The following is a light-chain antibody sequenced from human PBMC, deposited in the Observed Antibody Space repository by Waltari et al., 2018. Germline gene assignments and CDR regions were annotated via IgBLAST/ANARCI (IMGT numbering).Light chain of an antibody. Sequence: QSVLTQPPSASGTPGQRVTISCSGSSSNIGGNYVFWFHQLPGTAPKVLIYKDSQRPSGFPDRFLGSKSGTSASLAISGLRSEDEADYYCATWDDSLSGYVFGSGTKVTVL. CDR1: SSNIGGNY. J-gene: IGLJ1*01. CDR3: ATWDDSLSGYV. V-gene: IGLV1-47*01. CDR2: KDS.